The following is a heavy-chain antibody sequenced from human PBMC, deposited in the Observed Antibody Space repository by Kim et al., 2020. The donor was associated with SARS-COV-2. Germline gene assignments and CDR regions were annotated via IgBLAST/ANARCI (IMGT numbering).Heavy chain of an antibody. J-gene: IGHJ4*02. CDR2: IYYGGST. CDR1: GGSVSSGGYY. V-gene: IGHV4-31*03. Sequence: SETLSLTCTVSGGSVSSGGYYWSWIRQHPGKGLEWIGYIYYGGSTFYNPSLKSRVTISVDPSKNLFSLKLSSVTAADTAVYYCARLAHYYDGSGQLYYFDYWGQGTLVTVSS. D-gene: IGHD3-22*01. CDR3: ARLAHYYDGSGQLYYFDY.